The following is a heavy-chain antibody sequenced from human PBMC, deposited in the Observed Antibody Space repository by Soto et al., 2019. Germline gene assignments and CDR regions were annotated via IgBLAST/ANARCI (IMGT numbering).Heavy chain of an antibody. CDR2: IIPIFGTA. CDR3: ARDREVVAAKGNWFDP. V-gene: IGHV1-69*13. CDR1: GGTFSSYA. J-gene: IGHJ5*02. D-gene: IGHD2-15*01. Sequence: SVKVSCKASGGTFSSYAISWVRQAPGQGLEWMGGIIPIFGTANYAQKFQGRVTITADESTSTAYMELSSLRSEDTAVYYCARDREVVAAKGNWFDPWGQGTLVTVSS.